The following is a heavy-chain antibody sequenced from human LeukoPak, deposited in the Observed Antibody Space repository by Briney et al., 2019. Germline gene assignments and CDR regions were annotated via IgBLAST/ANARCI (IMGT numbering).Heavy chain of an antibody. V-gene: IGHV3-66*01. CDR1: GFTVSSNY. J-gene: IGHJ4*02. Sequence: GGSLRLSCVVSGFTVSSNYISWVRQAPGKGLEWVSVIYTAGSTYYADSVKGRFIISRDNSKNTLYLQMNSLRAEDTAVYYCARDRAVYYFDSWGQGTLVSVSS. D-gene: IGHD6-19*01. CDR3: ARDRAVYYFDS. CDR2: IYTAGST.